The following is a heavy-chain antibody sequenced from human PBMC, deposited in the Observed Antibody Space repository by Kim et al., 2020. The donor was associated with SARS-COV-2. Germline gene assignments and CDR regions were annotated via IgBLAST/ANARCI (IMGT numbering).Heavy chain of an antibody. J-gene: IGHJ4*02. D-gene: IGHD3-10*01. CDR3: ARPQSGSYYFLIDY. V-gene: IGHV3-30*04. CDR2: ISYDGSNK. Sequence: LSLTCAASGFTFSSYAMHWVRQAPGKGLEWVAVISYDGSNKYYADSVKGRFTISRDNSKNTLYLQMNSLRAEDTAVYYCARPQSGSYYFLIDYWGQGTLVTVSS. CDR1: GFTFSSYA.